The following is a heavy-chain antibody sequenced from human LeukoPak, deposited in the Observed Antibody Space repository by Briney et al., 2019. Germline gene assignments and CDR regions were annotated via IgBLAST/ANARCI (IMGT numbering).Heavy chain of an antibody. V-gene: IGHV4-59*01. D-gene: IGHD3-9*01. J-gene: IGHJ3*02. CDR1: GGSISSYY. Sequence: SETLSLTCTVSGGSISSYYWSWIRQPPGKGLEWIGYIYYSGSTHYNPSLKSRVTISVDTSKNQFSLKLSSVTAADTAVYYCARGERSHDILTGLRGGPNAFDIWGQGTMVTVSS. CDR3: ARGERSHDILTGLRGGPNAFDI. CDR2: IYYSGST.